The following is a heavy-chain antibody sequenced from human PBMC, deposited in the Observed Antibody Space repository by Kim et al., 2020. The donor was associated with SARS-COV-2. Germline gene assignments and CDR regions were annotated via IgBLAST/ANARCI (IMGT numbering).Heavy chain of an antibody. CDR2: TYYSGST. V-gene: IGHV4-31*03. CDR3: ARDGGRAAAGPHYYNYGMDV. J-gene: IGHJ6*02. CDR1: GGSISSGGYY. D-gene: IGHD6-13*01. Sequence: SETLSLTCTVSGGSISSGGYYWSWIRQHPGKGLEWIGYTYYSGSTYYNPSLKSRVTISVDTSKNQFSLKLSSVTAADTAVYYCARDGGRAAAGPHYYNYGMDVWGQGTTLTVSS.